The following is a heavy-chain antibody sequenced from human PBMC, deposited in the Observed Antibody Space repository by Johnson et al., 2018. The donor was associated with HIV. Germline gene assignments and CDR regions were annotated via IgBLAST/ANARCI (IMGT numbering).Heavy chain of an antibody. D-gene: IGHD6-19*01. CDR2: ISGSGGST. J-gene: IGHJ3*02. CDR1: GFSFKDYY. Sequence: VQLVESGGGLVKPGGSLRLSCATSGFSFKDYYMNWVRQTPGKGLEWVSSISGSGGSTFYADSVKGRFTISRDNSKNTLYLQMNSLRAEDTAVYYCARDLAGHNAFDIGGQGTMATVSS. V-gene: IGHV3-23*04. CDR3: ARDLAGHNAFDI.